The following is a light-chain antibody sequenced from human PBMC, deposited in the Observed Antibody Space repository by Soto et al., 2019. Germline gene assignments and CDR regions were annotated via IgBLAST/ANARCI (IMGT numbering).Light chain of an antibody. CDR1: QSVSSY. Sequence: EIVLTQSPATLSLSPGERANLSCRASQSVSSYLAWYQQKPGPAPRLLIYDASNRATGIPARFSGSGSGTDFTLTISCLEPEDFAVYYCQQRSNWPPLTFVGGTKVEIK. CDR2: DAS. CDR3: QQRSNWPPLT. J-gene: IGKJ4*01. V-gene: IGKV3-11*01.